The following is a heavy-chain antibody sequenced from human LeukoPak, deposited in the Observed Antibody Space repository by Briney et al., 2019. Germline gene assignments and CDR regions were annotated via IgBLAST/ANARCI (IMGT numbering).Heavy chain of an antibody. V-gene: IGHV4-59*01. CDR1: GDSITSYY. CDR2: IYYRGST. J-gene: IGHJ4*02. Sequence: SQTLSPTCTVSGDSITSYYWSWLRQPPGKGLEWIGYIYYRGSTNYNPSLKSRVTISIATSTKQFSLKLASVTAADTAVYYCASPYRGRFDYWGQGTLVTVSS. D-gene: IGHD3-10*01. CDR3: ASPYRGRFDY.